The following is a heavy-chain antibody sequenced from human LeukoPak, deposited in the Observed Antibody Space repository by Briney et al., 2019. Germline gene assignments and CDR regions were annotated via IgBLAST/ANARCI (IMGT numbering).Heavy chain of an antibody. Sequence: PGGSLRLSCAASGFTFSSYAMSWVRQAPGKGLEWVSAISGSGGSTYYADSVKGRFTISRDNSKNTLYLQMNSLRAEDTAVYYCAKPGYSSSWLLYYFDCWGQGTLVTVSS. D-gene: IGHD6-13*01. J-gene: IGHJ4*02. CDR3: AKPGYSSSWLLYYFDC. V-gene: IGHV3-23*01. CDR2: ISGSGGST. CDR1: GFTFSSYA.